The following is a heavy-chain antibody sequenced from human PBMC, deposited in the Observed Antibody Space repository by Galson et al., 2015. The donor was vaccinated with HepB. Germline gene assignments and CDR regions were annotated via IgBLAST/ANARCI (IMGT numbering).Heavy chain of an antibody. Sequence: SLRLSCAASGFSFSNYGMNWVRQAPGKGLDWVSAIGGLGWVSGTGGRGATYYADSVKGRVTISRDNSKNTLYLQMNSLRAEDTAVYYCATYEKTKSFDYWGQGALVTVSS. V-gene: IGHV3-23*01. CDR2: IGGLGWVSGTGGRGAT. CDR3: ATYEKTKSFDY. CDR1: GFSFSNYG. J-gene: IGHJ4*02. D-gene: IGHD5-12*01.